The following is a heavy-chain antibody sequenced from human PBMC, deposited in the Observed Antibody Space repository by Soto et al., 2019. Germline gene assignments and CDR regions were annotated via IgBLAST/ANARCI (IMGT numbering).Heavy chain of an antibody. CDR2: IYYSGST. D-gene: IGHD5-18*01. V-gene: IGHV4-59*01. CDR3: AGVDTAMVRKRNYYYYYYMDV. Sequence: SETLSLTCTVSGGSISSYYWSWIRQPPGKGLEWIGYIYYSGSTNYNPSLKSRVTISVDTSKNQFSLKLSSVTAADTAVYYCAGVDTAMVRKRNYYYYYYMDVWGKGTTVTVSS. CDR1: GGSISSYY. J-gene: IGHJ6*03.